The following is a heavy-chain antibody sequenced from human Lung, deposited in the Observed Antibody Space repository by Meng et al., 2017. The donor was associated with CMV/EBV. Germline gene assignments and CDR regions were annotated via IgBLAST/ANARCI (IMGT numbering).Heavy chain of an antibody. V-gene: IGHV3-7*01. J-gene: IGHJ6*02. CDR2: IKQDGSEE. CDR3: ATDCTFGSCSHTGYYSYYYGMSV. D-gene: IGHD2-15*01. Sequence: GGSPRLSCAASGFTFSGYWMTWVRQAPGKGLEWVANIKQDGSEEYYVDSVKGRFTISRDNAKNTLYLQMNSLRAEDTAVYYCATDCTFGSCSHTGYYSYYYGMSVWGQGTSVTVSS. CDR1: GFTFSGYW.